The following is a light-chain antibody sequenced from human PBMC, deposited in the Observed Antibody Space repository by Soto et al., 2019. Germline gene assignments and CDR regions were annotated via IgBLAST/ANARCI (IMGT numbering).Light chain of an antibody. Sequence: EIVVTQSPATLSVSPGEPATLSCAASRSVSSTYLAWYQHRPGLAPRLLMYDVSKRASGIPDRFSGGGSGTHFTLTISTVEPEDFAVYYCHQYGNSPATFGQGTRLEIK. CDR1: RSVSSTY. CDR3: HQYGNSPAT. J-gene: IGKJ5*01. V-gene: IGKV3D-20*01. CDR2: DVS.